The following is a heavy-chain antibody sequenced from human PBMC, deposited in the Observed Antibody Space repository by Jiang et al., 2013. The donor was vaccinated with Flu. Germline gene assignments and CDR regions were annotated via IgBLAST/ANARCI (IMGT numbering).Heavy chain of an antibody. D-gene: IGHD3-22*01. CDR1: GYSISSGYY. J-gene: IGHJ6*02. V-gene: IGHV4-38-2*02. Sequence: GPGLVKPSETLSLTCAVSGYSISSGYYWGWIRQPPGKGLEWLGSIYHSGMTSYNPSLKSRVTISVDTSRNQFSLKLTSLTAADTAVYYCARDRMTYDSSGYYYNYYGMDVWGQGTTVTVSS. CDR3: ARDRMTYDSSGYYYNYYGMDV. CDR2: IYHSGMT.